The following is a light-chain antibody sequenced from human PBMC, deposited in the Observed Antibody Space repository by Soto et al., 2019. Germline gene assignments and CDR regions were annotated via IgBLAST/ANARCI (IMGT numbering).Light chain of an antibody. V-gene: IGKV1-39*01. Sequence: DIQMTQSPSSLSASVGDRVTITCRASQSISSISSYLNWYQQKPGKAPKLLIYAASSLQSGVPSRFSGSGSGTDFTLTISSLQPEDFATYYCLQHNSYPWTFGQGTKVEI. CDR3: LQHNSYPWT. CDR2: AAS. J-gene: IGKJ1*01. CDR1: QSISSISSY.